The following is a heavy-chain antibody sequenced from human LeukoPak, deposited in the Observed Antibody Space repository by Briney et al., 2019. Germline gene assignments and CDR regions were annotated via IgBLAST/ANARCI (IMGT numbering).Heavy chain of an antibody. Sequence: GSSVKVSCKASGGTFSSYAISWVRQAPGQGLEWMGGIIPIFGTANYAQKFQGRVTITADESTSTAYMELSSLRSEDTAVYYCARDCSSTSCYANPLGYWGQGTLVTVSS. J-gene: IGHJ4*02. D-gene: IGHD2-2*01. CDR2: IIPIFGTA. CDR3: ARDCSSTSCYANPLGY. V-gene: IGHV1-69*01. CDR1: GGTFSSYA.